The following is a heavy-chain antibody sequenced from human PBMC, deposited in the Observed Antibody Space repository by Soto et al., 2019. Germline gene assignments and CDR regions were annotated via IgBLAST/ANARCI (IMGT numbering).Heavy chain of an antibody. CDR3: AKWLRSGSFYCDF. V-gene: IGHV3-11*01. Sequence: GGSLRLSCAASGFTFSDYYISWIRQAPGKGLEWVSYISSSGSTIYYADSVKGRFTISRDNAKNSLYLQMNSLRAEDTAVYNCAKWLRSGSFYCDFWGQGTMVTVSS. D-gene: IGHD6-19*01. CDR1: GFTFSDYY. CDR2: ISSSGSTI. J-gene: IGHJ4*02.